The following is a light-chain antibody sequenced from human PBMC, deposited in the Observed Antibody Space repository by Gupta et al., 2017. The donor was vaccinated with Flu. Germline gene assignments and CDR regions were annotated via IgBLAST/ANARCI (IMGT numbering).Light chain of an antibody. Sequence: RDTVSCSGSSSNIGRSSVNWYQQLTVTAPKVLIYSDNQRTSGVPDRFSGSKSGTSDSLTISGLQSEDEADYFCAAWDDRLSVVVLGGGTKLTVL. CDR3: AAWDDRLSVVV. CDR1: SSNIGRSS. J-gene: IGLJ2*01. CDR2: SDN. V-gene: IGLV1-44*01.